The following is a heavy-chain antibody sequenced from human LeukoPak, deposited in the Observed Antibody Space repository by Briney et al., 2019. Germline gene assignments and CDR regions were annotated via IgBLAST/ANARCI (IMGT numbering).Heavy chain of an antibody. J-gene: IGHJ5*02. CDR2: MYHSGRT. CDR1: GFTLNNAW. CDR3: ASRAYYDFWSGSNWFDP. D-gene: IGHD3-3*01. Sequence: GSLRLSCAASGFTLNNAWMSWVRQPPGKGLEWIGEMYHSGRTNYNPSLKTRVTISVDKSKNQFSLKLSSLTAADTAVYYCASRAYYDFWSGSNWFDPWGQGTLVTVSS. V-gene: IGHV4-4*02.